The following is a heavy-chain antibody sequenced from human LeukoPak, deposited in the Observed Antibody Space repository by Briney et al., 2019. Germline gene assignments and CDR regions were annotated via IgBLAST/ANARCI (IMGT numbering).Heavy chain of an antibody. J-gene: IGHJ4*02. CDR1: GGSFSGYY. CDR2: INHSGST. Sequence: SETLSLTCAVYGGSFSGYYWSWIRQPPGKGLEWIGEINHSGSTNYNPSLKSRVTISVDTSKNQFSLKLSSVTAADTAVYYCARSLRILGYYFDYWGQGTLVTVSS. D-gene: IGHD7-27*01. V-gene: IGHV4-34*01. CDR3: ARSLRILGYYFDY.